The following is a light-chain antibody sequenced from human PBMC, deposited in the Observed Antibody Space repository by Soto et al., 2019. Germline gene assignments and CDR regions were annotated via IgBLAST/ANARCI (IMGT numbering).Light chain of an antibody. V-gene: IGKV1-39*01. CDR2: AAS. J-gene: IGKJ2*01. Sequence: DIQMTQSPSSLSASVGDRVTITCRASQSISSYLNWYQQKPGKAPKLLIFAASSLQSGVPSNFSGSGSGTDFTLTISSLQPEDFATYYCQQRYSSRYTFGQGTKLEIK. CDR3: QQRYSSRYT. CDR1: QSISSY.